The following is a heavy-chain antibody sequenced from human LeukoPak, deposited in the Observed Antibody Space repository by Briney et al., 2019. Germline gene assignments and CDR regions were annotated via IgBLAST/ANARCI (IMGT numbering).Heavy chain of an antibody. CDR3: ARDYYGSGSYYLFEY. D-gene: IGHD3-10*01. Sequence: GGSLRLSCAASGFTFSSYGLHWVRQAPGKGLEWVAVIWSDGSNKYYADSVKGRFTVTRDDSKNTLYLQMSSLRAEDTALYYCARDYYGSGSYYLFEYWGQGTLVTVSS. CDR2: IWSDGSNK. CDR1: GFTFSSYG. J-gene: IGHJ4*02. V-gene: IGHV3-33*01.